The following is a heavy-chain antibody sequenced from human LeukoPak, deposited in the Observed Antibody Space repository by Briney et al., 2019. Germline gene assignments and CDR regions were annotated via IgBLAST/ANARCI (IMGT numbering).Heavy chain of an antibody. D-gene: IGHD6-13*01. CDR3: ARWPKQQLDNYFDY. J-gene: IGHJ4*02. V-gene: IGHV3-7*01. CDR2: IKQDGSEK. Sequence: GGSLRLSCAASGFTFSSYWMSWVRQAPGKGLEWVANIKQDGSEKYYVDSVKGRFTISRDNAKNSLYLQMNSLRAEDTAVYYCARWPKQQLDNYFDYWGQGTLVTV. CDR1: GFTFSSYW.